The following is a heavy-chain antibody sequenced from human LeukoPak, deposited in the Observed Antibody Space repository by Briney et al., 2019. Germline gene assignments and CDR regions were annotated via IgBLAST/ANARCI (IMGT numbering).Heavy chain of an antibody. CDR2: ITASGTDT. J-gene: IGHJ4*02. D-gene: IGHD6-19*01. V-gene: IGHV3-23*01. Sequence: GGSLRLFCTASVLSVSTYPMAWVPQATGKGLQWVSTITASGTDTFYADSVKGRFTISRDNSKNTLSLQMNSLRAEDTALYYCAKYSSGWVNDYWGQGTLVTVSS. CDR3: AKYSSGWVNDY. CDR1: VLSVSTYP.